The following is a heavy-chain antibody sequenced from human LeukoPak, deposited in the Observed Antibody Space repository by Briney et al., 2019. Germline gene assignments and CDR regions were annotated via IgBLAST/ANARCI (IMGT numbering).Heavy chain of an antibody. CDR3: AKAPSELLLAFDI. CDR1: GLTFSSYA. J-gene: IGHJ3*02. V-gene: IGHV3-23*01. D-gene: IGHD1-26*01. CDR2: ISGSGGST. Sequence: GGSLRLSCAASGLTFSSYAMSWVRQAPGKGPEWVSAISGSGGSTYYADSVKGRFTISRDNSKNTLYLQMNSLRAEDTAVYYCAKAPSELLLAFDIWGQGTMVTVSS.